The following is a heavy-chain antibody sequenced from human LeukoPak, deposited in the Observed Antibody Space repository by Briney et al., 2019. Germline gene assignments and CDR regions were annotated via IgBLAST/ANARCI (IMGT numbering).Heavy chain of an antibody. J-gene: IGHJ4*02. D-gene: IGHD6-19*01. CDR2: IDSGGST. V-gene: IGHV3-53*01. CDR3: ARGLAVTGNPFFDY. CDR1: GFTVSSNY. Sequence: GGSLRLSCATSGFTVSSNYMSWVRQAPGKGLEWVSVIDSGGSTYYADSVKGRFTISRDNSKNTLYLQMNSLRAEDTAVYYCARGLAVTGNPFFDYWGQGTLVTVSS.